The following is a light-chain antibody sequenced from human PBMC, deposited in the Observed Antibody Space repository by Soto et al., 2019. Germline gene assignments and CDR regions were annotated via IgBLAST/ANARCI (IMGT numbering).Light chain of an antibody. V-gene: IGKV1-5*01. J-gene: IGKJ1*01. Sequence: DIQMTQSPSTLSASVGDRVTITCRASQSISSWLAWYQQKPGKAPKLLIYDASSLESGVPSRISGSGSGTDFTLTISSLQPDDFATYYCHQSNSYWTFGQGTKVEIK. CDR2: DAS. CDR3: HQSNSYWT. CDR1: QSISSW.